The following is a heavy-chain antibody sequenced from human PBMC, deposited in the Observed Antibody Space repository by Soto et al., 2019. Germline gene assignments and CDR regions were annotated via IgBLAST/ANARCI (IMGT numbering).Heavy chain of an antibody. D-gene: IGHD6-19*01. CDR2: ISANGAGT. Sequence: EIQLLESGGGLIQPGGSLRLSCAASGFTFSSYAMTWVRQTPGKGREWLSSISANGAGTYYADSVGGRFSICRDNSKDTLYLQVDSLGAEDTAIYYCAKDRTRAIAVADIWFVPWGQGSLVTVSS. CDR3: AKDRTRAIAVADIWFVP. CDR1: GFTFSSYA. J-gene: IGHJ5*02. V-gene: IGHV3-23*01.